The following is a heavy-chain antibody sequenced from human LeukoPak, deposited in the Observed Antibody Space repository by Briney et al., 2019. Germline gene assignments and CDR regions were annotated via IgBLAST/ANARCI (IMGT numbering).Heavy chain of an antibody. J-gene: IGHJ4*02. V-gene: IGHV3-7*01. D-gene: IGHD4-17*01. CDR1: GFTFSSYW. CDR2: IKQDGSEK. Sequence: GGSLRLSCAASGFTFSSYWMSWVRQAPGKGLEWVANIKQDGSEKYYVDSVEGRFTISRDNAKNSLYLQMNSLRAEDTAVYYCARGRDGDYGPFDYWGQGTLVTVSS. CDR3: ARGRDGDYGPFDY.